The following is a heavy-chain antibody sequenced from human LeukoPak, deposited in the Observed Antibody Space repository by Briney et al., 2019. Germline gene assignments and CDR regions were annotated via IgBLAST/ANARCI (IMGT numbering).Heavy chain of an antibody. J-gene: IGHJ5*02. D-gene: IGHD6-13*01. CDR2: INRSGST. Sequence: SETLSLTCAVYGGSFSGYYWSWIRQPPEKGLEWIGEINRSGSTNYNPSLKSRVTISIDTSRNQFSLKLSSVTAADTAVYYCARDLRGSSWYGGWFDPWGQGNLVTVSS. V-gene: IGHV4-34*01. CDR3: ARDLRGSSWYGGWFDP. CDR1: GGSFSGYY.